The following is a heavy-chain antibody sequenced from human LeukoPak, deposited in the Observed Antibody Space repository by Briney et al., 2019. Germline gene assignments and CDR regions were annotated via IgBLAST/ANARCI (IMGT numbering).Heavy chain of an antibody. V-gene: IGHV3-33*04. Sequence: GSLRLSCAASGFTFSSYGMHWVRQAPGKGLEWVAVIWYDGSNKDYADTVKGRVTMPRDNSKNTPYLQMNSLRAEDTAVYYCARELARRLGVFDAWGQGTLVTVSS. CDR1: GFTFSSYG. J-gene: IGHJ5*02. D-gene: IGHD3-16*01. CDR2: IWYDGSNK. CDR3: ARELARRLGVFDA.